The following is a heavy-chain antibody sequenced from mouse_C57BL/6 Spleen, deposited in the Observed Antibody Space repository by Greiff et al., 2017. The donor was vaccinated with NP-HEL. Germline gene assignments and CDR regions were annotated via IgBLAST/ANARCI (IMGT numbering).Heavy chain of an antibody. Sequence: QVQLQQSGPELVKPGASVKISCKASGYAFSSSWMNWVKQRPGKGLEWIGRIYPGDGDTNYNGKFKGKATLTADKSSSTAYMQLSSLTSEDSAVYFCAANPWFAYWGQGTLVTVSA. CDR1: GYAFSSSW. CDR2: IYPGDGDT. J-gene: IGHJ3*01. CDR3: AANPWFAY. V-gene: IGHV1-82*01.